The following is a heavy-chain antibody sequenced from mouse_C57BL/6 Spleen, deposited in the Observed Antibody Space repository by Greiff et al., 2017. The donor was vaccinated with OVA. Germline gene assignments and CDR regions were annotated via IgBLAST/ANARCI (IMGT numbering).Heavy chain of an antibody. CDR3: ERESYGKWGY. V-gene: IGHV1-64*01. CDR2: IHPNSGST. Sequence: QVQLQQPGAELVKPGASVKLSCKASGYTFTSYWMHWVKQRPGQGLEWIGIIHPNSGSTNYNEKFKNKATLTVDKSSRTAYMQLSSLTSEDSAVCYCERESYGKWGYWGQGTTLTVSS. J-gene: IGHJ2*01. D-gene: IGHD2-1*01. CDR1: GYTFTSYW.